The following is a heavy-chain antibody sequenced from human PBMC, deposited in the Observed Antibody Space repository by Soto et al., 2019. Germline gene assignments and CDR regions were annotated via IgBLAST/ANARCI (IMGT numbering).Heavy chain of an antibody. V-gene: IGHV3-30-3*01. CDR3: ARDLSDFWSGYSY. Sequence: QVQLVESGGGVVQPGRSLRLSCAASGFNFSSDAMHWVRQAPGKGLEWVAVISYDRSNKYYADTVKGRFTISRDNSKNTLYLQMNSLRAEDTAVYYCARDLSDFWSGYSYWGPGTLVTVSS. CDR1: GFNFSSDA. J-gene: IGHJ4*02. D-gene: IGHD3-3*01. CDR2: ISYDRSNK.